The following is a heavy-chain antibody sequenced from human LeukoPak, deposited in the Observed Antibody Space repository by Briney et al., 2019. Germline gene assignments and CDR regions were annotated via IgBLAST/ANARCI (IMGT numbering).Heavy chain of an antibody. V-gene: IGHV3-74*01. D-gene: IGHD1-14*01. CDR3: VVVVEPPDSDGFDV. J-gene: IGHJ3*01. Sequence: GGSLRLSCAASGFAFGNSWVHWVRQAPGKGLVWVSLINADGSTATYADSVKGRFTISRDNARNTLSLQMNSLTIEDTAVYYCVVVVEPPDSDGFDVWGQGTMITVSS. CDR1: GFAFGNSW. CDR2: INADGSTA.